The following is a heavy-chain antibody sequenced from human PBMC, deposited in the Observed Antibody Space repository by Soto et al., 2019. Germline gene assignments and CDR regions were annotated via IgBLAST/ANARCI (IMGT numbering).Heavy chain of an antibody. Sequence: SGESLKISCKGSGYSFTSYWIGWVRQMPGKGLEWMGIIYPGDSDTRYSPSFQGQVTISADKSISTAYLQWSSLKASDTAMYYCARVGYYDFWSGPVDWFDPWGQGTLVTVSS. CDR2: IYPGDSDT. V-gene: IGHV5-51*01. CDR1: GYSFTSYW. D-gene: IGHD3-3*01. J-gene: IGHJ5*02. CDR3: ARVGYYDFWSGPVDWFDP.